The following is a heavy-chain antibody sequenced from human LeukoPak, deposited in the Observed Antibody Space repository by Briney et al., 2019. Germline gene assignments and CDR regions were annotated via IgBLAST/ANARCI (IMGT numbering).Heavy chain of an antibody. D-gene: IGHD1-26*01. CDR3: ARTVGAELFDY. Sequence: ASVKVSCKASGGTFSSYAISWVRQAPGQGLEWMGRIIPILGIANYAQKFQGRVTITADKSTSTAYMELSSLGSEDTAVYYCARTVGAELFDYWGQGTLVTVSS. V-gene: IGHV1-69*04. CDR2: IIPILGIA. CDR1: GGTFSSYA. J-gene: IGHJ4*02.